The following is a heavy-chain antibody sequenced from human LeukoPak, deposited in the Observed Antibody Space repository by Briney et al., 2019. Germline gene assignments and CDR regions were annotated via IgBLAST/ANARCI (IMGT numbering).Heavy chain of an antibody. Sequence: SETLSLTCAVYGGSFNVNYWSWIRQPPGRGLEWIGEINLSGSTRYTPSLKSRITISVDTSKNQFSLKLTSVTAADTAVYYCASEVEMATNDGFDFWGQGTMVTVSS. J-gene: IGHJ3*01. D-gene: IGHD5-24*01. CDR1: GGSFNVNY. CDR3: ASEVEMATNDGFDF. V-gene: IGHV4-34*01. CDR2: INLSGST.